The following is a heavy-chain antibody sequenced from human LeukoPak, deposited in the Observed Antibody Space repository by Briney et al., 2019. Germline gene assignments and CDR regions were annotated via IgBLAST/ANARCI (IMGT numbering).Heavy chain of an antibody. Sequence: GGSLRLSCAASGFTFSSYAMSWVRQAPGKGLEWVSAISGSGGSTYYADSVKGRFTISRDNSKNTLYLQMNSLRAEDTAVYYCAKDFHPGVVPAAIFDYRGQGTLVTVSS. V-gene: IGHV3-23*01. D-gene: IGHD2-2*01. CDR1: GFTFSSYA. CDR3: AKDFHPGVVPAAIFDY. J-gene: IGHJ4*02. CDR2: ISGSGGST.